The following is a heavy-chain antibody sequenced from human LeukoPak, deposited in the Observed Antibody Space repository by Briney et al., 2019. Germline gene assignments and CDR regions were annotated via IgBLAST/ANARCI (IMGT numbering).Heavy chain of an antibody. CDR3: AKDLYCSSTSCYMDV. J-gene: IGHJ6*03. D-gene: IGHD2-2*01. Sequence: GGSLRLSCAASGFTFSNYAMSWVRQAPGKGLEWVSGISGSGGYTYYADSVKGRFTISRDNSKNTPYLQMNSLRAEGTAVYYCAKDLYCSSTSCYMDVWGKGTTVTVSS. V-gene: IGHV3-23*01. CDR1: GFTFSNYA. CDR2: ISGSGGYT.